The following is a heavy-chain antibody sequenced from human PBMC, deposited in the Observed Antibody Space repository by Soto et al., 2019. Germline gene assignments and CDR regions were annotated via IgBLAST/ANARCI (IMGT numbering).Heavy chain of an antibody. V-gene: IGHV1-69*13. J-gene: IGHJ4*02. CDR2: IIPIFGTA. CDR1: GGTFSSYA. CDR3: ASRITFGGVNYYYFDY. Sequence: ASVKVSCKASGGTFSSYAISWVRQAPGQGLEWMGGIIPIFGTANYAQKFQGRVTITADESTSTAYMELSSLRSEDTAVYYCASRITFGGVNYYYFDYWGQGTLVTVSS. D-gene: IGHD3-16*01.